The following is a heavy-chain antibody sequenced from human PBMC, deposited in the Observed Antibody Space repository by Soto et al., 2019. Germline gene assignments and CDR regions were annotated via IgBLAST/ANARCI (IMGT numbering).Heavy chain of an antibody. V-gene: IGHV3-74*03. CDR3: ARGGLQHALDV. CDR2: VNNDGTDT. D-gene: IGHD6-13*01. J-gene: IGHJ6*02. CDR1: GFTFSNYW. Sequence: EVQLVESGGGLVQPGGSLRLSCAASGFTFSNYWMYWVRQAPGKGLVWVSRVNNDGTDTTHADSVKGRFTISRDNAGNTLYLQMNSLRAEDTAVYYCARGGLQHALDVWGQGYTVTVSS.